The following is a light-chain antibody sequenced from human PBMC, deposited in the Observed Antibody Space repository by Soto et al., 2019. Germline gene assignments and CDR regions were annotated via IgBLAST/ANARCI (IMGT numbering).Light chain of an antibody. V-gene: IGLV2-14*01. CDR3: SSYITTSSRV. CDR2: EVR. J-gene: IGLJ1*01. CDR1: SGYIDNFDF. Sequence: ALTQPASVSGSPGQSITISCTGTSGYIDNFDFVSWYQQHPGKAPKLMIYEVRKRPSGVSDRFSGSKSGNTASLAISGLQAEDEADYYCSSYITTSSRVFGTGTKVTVL.